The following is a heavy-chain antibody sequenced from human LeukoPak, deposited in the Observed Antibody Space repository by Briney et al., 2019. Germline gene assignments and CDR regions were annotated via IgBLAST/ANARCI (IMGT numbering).Heavy chain of an antibody. J-gene: IGHJ4*02. V-gene: IGHV5-51*01. CDR1: GSTFTSYW. Sequence: GDSLKISCKGSGSTFTSYWIGWVRQMPGKGLEWLGIIYPGDSTTRYSPSFQGQVTMSADKSISTAYLQWSSLKASDTAMYYCASSLRRSSGWSTSDYWGQGTLVTVSS. D-gene: IGHD6-19*01. CDR3: ASSLRRSSGWSTSDY. CDR2: IYPGDSTT.